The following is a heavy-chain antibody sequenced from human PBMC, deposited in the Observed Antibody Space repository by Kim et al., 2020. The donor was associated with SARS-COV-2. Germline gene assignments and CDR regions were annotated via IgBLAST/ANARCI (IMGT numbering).Heavy chain of an antibody. Sequence: NYNPPLKSRVTTSIDTSRNQFSLKLRSVTAADTAVYYRARRIAVVYYMDVWGKGTPVTVSS. J-gene: IGHJ6*03. CDR3: ARRIAVVYYMDV. V-gene: IGHV4-34*01. D-gene: IGHD2-21*01.